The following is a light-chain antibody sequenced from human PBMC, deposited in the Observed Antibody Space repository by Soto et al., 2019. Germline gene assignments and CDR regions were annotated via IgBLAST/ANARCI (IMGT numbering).Light chain of an antibody. Sequence: QSVLTQPPSVSGAPGQRVTISCSGSSSNIGDNYVPWYQQLPGTAPKLLIYDNNKRPSGIPDRFSGSKSGTSATLGITGLQTGDEADYYCGTWDSSLSAGVFGGGTKLTVL. CDR3: GTWDSSLSAGV. CDR1: SSNIGDNY. V-gene: IGLV1-51*01. CDR2: DNN. J-gene: IGLJ2*01.